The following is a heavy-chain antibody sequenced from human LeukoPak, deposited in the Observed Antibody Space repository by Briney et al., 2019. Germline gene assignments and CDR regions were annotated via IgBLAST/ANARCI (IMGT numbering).Heavy chain of an antibody. CDR3: ARLVRYDFWSGYSLANYGMDV. CDR2: IYYSGST. D-gene: IGHD3-3*01. J-gene: IGHJ6*02. V-gene: IGHV4-59*08. Sequence: SETLSLTCTVSGGSISSYYWSWIRQPPGKGLEWIGYIYYSGSTNYNPSLKSRVTISVDTSKNHFSLKLSSVTAADTAVYYCARLVRYDFWSGYSLANYGMDVWGQGTTVTVSS. CDR1: GGSISSYY.